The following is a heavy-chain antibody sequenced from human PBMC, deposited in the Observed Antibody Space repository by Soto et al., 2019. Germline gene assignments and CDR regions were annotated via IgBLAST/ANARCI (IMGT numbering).Heavy chain of an antibody. CDR3: AREGSIAALTNYYYGMDF. V-gene: IGHV4-59*01. CDR1: GGSISSYY. Sequence: SETLSLTCTVSGGSISSYYWSWIRQPPGKGLEWIGYIYYSGSTNYNPSLKSRVTISVDTSKNQFSLKLSSVTAADTAVYYCAREGSIAALTNYYYGMDFWGQGTTVTVSS. J-gene: IGHJ6*02. CDR2: IYYSGST. D-gene: IGHD6-6*01.